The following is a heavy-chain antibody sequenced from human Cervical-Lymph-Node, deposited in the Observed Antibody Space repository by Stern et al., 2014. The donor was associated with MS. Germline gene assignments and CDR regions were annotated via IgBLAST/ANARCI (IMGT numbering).Heavy chain of an antibody. CDR1: GFSFDAFA. CDR2: ISSDCGPI. D-gene: IGHD2-15*01. CDR3: AREGALSGHRAYYFDY. Sequence: VQLVESGDGLVQPGRSLRLSCAASGFSFDAFAMHWVRQNPGKGLEWVSGISSDCGPIGYAASVTGRFTISRDNVQNSLYLEMNSLRPEDTALYYCAREGALSGHRAYYFDYWGQGTLVTGSS. V-gene: IGHV3-9*01. J-gene: IGHJ4*02.